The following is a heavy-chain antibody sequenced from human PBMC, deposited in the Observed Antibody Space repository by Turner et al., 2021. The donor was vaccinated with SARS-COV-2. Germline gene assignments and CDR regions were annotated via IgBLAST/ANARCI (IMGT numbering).Heavy chain of an antibody. Sequence: VKSGGGLVQPGGSLRLSCSAAGFTFTIYWMHWFRQAPGKGLVWVSRINRYGSRTSYADSVKGRFTISRDNAKNTLYLQIIFFQAEDGIRDWSVTGVQTCALPISSYLCSSTGGQGTLVTVSS. CDR2: INRYGSRT. CDR1: GFTFTIYW. CDR3: VTGVQTCALPISSYLCSST. V-gene: IGHV3-74*01. D-gene: IGHD6-19*01. J-gene: IGHJ4*02.